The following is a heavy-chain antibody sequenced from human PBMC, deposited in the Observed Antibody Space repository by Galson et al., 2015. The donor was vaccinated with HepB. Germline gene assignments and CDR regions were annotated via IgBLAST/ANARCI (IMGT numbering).Heavy chain of an antibody. CDR1: GFTFSSYG. Sequence: SLRLSCAASGFTFSSYGMHWVRQAPGKGLEWVAVIWYDGSNKYYADSVKGRFTISRDNSKNTLYLQMNSLRAEDTAVYYCARDRSIAARRSLGYWGQGTLVTVSS. CDR2: IWYDGSNK. D-gene: IGHD6-6*01. J-gene: IGHJ4*02. CDR3: ARDRSIAARRSLGY. V-gene: IGHV3-33*01.